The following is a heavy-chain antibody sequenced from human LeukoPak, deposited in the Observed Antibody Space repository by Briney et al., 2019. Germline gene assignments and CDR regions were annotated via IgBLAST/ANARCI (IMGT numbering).Heavy chain of an antibody. CDR2: IYHSGST. CDR3: ARGPYYYYYMDV. V-gene: IGHV4-30-2*01. Sequence: SETLSLTCAVSGGSISSGGYSWSWIRQPPGKGLEWIGYIYHSGSTYYNPSLKSRVTISVDRSKNQFSLKLSSVTAADTAVYYCARGPYYYYYMDVWGKGTTVTVSS. CDR1: GGSISSGGYS. J-gene: IGHJ6*03.